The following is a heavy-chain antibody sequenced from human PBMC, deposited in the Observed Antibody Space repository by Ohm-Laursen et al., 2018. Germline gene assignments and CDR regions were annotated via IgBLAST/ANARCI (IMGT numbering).Heavy chain of an antibody. J-gene: IGHJ5*02. CDR1: GGSFSGYF. V-gene: IGHV4-38-2*02. CDR2: IYHSGST. Sequence: SDTLSLTCTVYGGSFSGYFWGWIRQPPGKGLEWIGTIYHSGSTYYNPSLKSRVTISVDTSKNQFSLKLSSVTAADTALYYCARGLWWFDPWGQGTLVTVSS. CDR3: ARGLWWFDP.